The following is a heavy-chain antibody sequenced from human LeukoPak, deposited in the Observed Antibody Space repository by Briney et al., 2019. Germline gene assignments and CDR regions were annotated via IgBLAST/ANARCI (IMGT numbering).Heavy chain of an antibody. J-gene: IGHJ4*02. CDR1: GYTFTNNY. CDR3: GRVAYCGSGCYYYFDS. Sequence: ASVKVSCKASGYTFTNNYIHWVRQAPGQGLEWMGWINPRSGGTSYGQRFQGRVTVTRDTSISTAYMELSSLTSDDTAVYYCGRVAYCGSGCYYYFDSWGQGTLVTVSS. CDR2: INPRSGGT. V-gene: IGHV1-2*02. D-gene: IGHD2-21*02.